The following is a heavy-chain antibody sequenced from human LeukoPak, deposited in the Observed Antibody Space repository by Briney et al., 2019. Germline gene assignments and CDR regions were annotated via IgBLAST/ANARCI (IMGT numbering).Heavy chain of an antibody. CDR2: IYNSGST. V-gene: IGHV4-38-2*01. D-gene: IGHD6-13*01. Sequence: KPSETLSLTRAVSGSSISNTYYWGWIRQPPGKGLEWIGSIYNSGSTYYNPSLRSRVTISVDTSKNQFSLKLRSVTAADTAVYYCARNNTRTVSRGSSRRRANAFDIWGQGTMVTVSS. CDR1: GSSISNTYY. CDR3: ARNNTRTVSRGSSRRRANAFDI. J-gene: IGHJ3*02.